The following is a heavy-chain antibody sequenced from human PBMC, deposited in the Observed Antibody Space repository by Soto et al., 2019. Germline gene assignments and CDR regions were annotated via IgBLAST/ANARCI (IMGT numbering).Heavy chain of an antibody. V-gene: IGHV4-34*01. CDR2: INHSGST. CDR3: VVYGDRDFDY. D-gene: IGHD7-27*01. CDR1: GGSFSGYY. J-gene: IGHJ4*02. Sequence: QVQLQQWGAGLLKPSETLALGCAVYGGSFSGYYWSWIRQPPGKGLEWIGEINHSGSTNYNPSLKSRVTISVDTSKNQFSLKLSSVIAADTAVYYCVVYGDRDFDYWGQGTLVTVSS.